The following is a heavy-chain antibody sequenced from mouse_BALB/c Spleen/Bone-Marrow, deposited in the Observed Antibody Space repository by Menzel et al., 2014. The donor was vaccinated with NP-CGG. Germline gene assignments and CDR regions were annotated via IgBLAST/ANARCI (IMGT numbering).Heavy chain of an antibody. CDR3: ARLTYYGLSDY. J-gene: IGHJ2*01. CDR1: GFDFSRYW. V-gene: IGHV4-1*02. Sequence: EVQLQQSGGGLVQPGGSLKLSCTASGFDFSRYWMSWVRQAPGKGLQWIGEINPESSTINYTPSLKDKFIISRDNAKNTLYLQMSKVRSEDTALYYCARLTYYGLSDYWGQGTILTVSS. D-gene: IGHD1-2*01. CDR2: INPESSTI.